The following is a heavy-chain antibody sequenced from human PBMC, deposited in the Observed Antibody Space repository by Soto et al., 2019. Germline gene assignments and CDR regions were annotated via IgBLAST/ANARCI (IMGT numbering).Heavy chain of an antibody. J-gene: IGHJ6*02. CDR2: ISFDGTEK. V-gene: IGHV3-30-3*01. Sequence: QTGGSLRLSCAASGFTLGSFAMHWVRQAPGKGLEWVAVISFDGTEKYIADSVKGRFTISRDNPNNTLYLQMNSLRGEDTALYYCVRDGSGRGYYYYGMDVWGQGTTVTVSS. D-gene: IGHD6-25*01. CDR1: GFTLGSFA. CDR3: VRDGSGRGYYYYGMDV.